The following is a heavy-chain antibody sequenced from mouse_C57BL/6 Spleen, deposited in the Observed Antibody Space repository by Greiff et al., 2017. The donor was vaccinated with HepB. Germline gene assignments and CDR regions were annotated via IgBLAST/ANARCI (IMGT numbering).Heavy chain of an antibody. CDR3: ARKDYYGQFAY. CDR2: ISYDGSN. Sequence: EVKLVESGPGLVKPSQSLSLTCSVTGYSITSGYYWNWIRQFPGNKLEWMGYISYDGSNNYNPSLKNRISITRDTSKNQFFLKLNSVTTEDTATYYCARKDYYGQFAYWGQGTLVTVSA. D-gene: IGHD1-1*01. J-gene: IGHJ3*01. V-gene: IGHV3-6*01. CDR1: GYSITSGYY.